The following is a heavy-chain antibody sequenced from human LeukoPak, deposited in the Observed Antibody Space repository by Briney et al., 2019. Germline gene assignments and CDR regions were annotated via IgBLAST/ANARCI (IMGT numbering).Heavy chain of an antibody. Sequence: SETLSLSCSVSGSSISRGYYWGWIRQPPGKGLEWIGSISHSGDTDYNPSLKGRVTVSVDTSKNQFSLKVNSVTAADTAVYYCARGLGPADYWGQGTLVTVSS. CDR3: ARGLGPADY. CDR1: GSSISRGYY. CDR2: ISHSGDT. V-gene: IGHV4-38-2*02. J-gene: IGHJ4*02.